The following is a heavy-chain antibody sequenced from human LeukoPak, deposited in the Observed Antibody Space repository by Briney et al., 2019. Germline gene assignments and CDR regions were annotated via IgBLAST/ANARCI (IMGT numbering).Heavy chain of an antibody. D-gene: IGHD6-19*01. J-gene: IGHJ4*02. CDR3: ARVIAVAEDY. Sequence: GGSLRLSCAASGFTFSSYSMNWVRQAPGKGLEWVSYISSSSSTIYYADSVKGRFTISRDNAKNSLYLQMNSLRAEDTAVYYCARVIAVAEDYWGQGTLVTVSS. CDR2: ISSSSSTI. CDR1: GFTFSSYS. V-gene: IGHV3-48*01.